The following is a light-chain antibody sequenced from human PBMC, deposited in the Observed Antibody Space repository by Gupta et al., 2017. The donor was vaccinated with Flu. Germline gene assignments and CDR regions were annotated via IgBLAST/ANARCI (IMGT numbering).Light chain of an antibody. Sequence: GKTARLTCGASNLGELRVQWYQQRPGQAPVLVNQEDSDRPSGIPERFSGSNSGDTATLTISGVEAGDEADYYWPVWDSSSEQVFFGGGTKLTVL. CDR2: EDS. CDR1: NLGELR. V-gene: IGLV3-21*03. J-gene: IGLJ2*01. CDR3: PVWDSSSEQVF.